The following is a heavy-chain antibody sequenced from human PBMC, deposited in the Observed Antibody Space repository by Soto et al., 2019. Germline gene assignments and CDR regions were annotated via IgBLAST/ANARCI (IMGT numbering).Heavy chain of an antibody. CDR3: ARQASGYYYGWFDP. Sequence: QLLLQESGPGLVKPSETLSLTCTVSGGSILDSTYYWAWIRQSPGKGLEWIGTIFYSGGTFYTPSLKCRVTMSVDTSNNQLSLKLCSVTAADTAVYYCARQASGYYYGWFDPWGQGTLVTVSS. CDR1: GGSILDSTYY. V-gene: IGHV4-39*01. J-gene: IGHJ5*02. D-gene: IGHD3-22*01. CDR2: IFYSGGT.